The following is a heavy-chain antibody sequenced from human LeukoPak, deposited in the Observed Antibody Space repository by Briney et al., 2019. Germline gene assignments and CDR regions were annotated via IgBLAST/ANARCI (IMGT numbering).Heavy chain of an antibody. D-gene: IGHD5-12*01. J-gene: IGHJ4*02. V-gene: IGHV3-7*01. Sequence: GGSLRLSCAASGFTFSSYELNWVRQAPGQGLEWVANINQDGSEKYYLDSAKGRFTISRDNAKNSLYLQMNSLRGEDTAVYYCARDTLGEGDDSDYAVYYFDYWGQGTLVTVSS. CDR1: GFTFSSYE. CDR3: ARDTLGEGDDSDYAVYYFDY. CDR2: INQDGSEK.